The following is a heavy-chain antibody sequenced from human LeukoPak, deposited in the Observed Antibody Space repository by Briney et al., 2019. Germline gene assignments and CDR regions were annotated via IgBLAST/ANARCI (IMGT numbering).Heavy chain of an antibody. D-gene: IGHD3-22*01. CDR3: ARTEYDSSGYYWDDY. V-gene: IGHV3-74*03. Sequence: GGSLRLSCVASGFTFSRYWMHWVRQAPGKGLVWVSRINSDGSSITYADSVKGRFTISRDNAKNSLYLQMNSLRAEDTAVYYCARTEYDSSGYYWDDYWGQGTLVTVSS. CDR1: GFTFSRYW. J-gene: IGHJ4*02. CDR2: INSDGSSI.